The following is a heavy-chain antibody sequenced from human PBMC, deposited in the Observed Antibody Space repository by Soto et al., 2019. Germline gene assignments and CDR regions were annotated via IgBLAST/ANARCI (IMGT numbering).Heavy chain of an antibody. CDR3: ARHFVAVVIKGWGY. CDR2: TYYNGNA. V-gene: IGHV4-39*01. J-gene: IGHJ4*02. CDR1: GGSIDRSNYY. Sequence: SETLSLTCNVSGGSIDRSNYYWDWLRQPPGKGLEWIGTTYYNGNAYYNPSLRSRVSMSVDTSKNQFSLKLVSVTAADTAVYYCARHFVAVVIKGWGYWGQGTLVTVSS. D-gene: IGHD3-10*01.